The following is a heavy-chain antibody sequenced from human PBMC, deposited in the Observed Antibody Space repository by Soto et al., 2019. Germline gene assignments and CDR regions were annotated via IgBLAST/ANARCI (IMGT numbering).Heavy chain of an antibody. CDR3: ARGPSATVRGLFTA. Sequence: PSETLSLTCAVYGGALSGYSWTWIRQPPGKGPEWIGEIDHGGSTTYNPSLKSRVTISVDTSKNQFSLKLSSVTAADTAVYYCARGPSATVRGLFTAWGQGTLVTVSS. J-gene: IGHJ5*02. D-gene: IGHD3-10*01. CDR2: IDHGGST. V-gene: IGHV4-34*01. CDR1: GGALSGYS.